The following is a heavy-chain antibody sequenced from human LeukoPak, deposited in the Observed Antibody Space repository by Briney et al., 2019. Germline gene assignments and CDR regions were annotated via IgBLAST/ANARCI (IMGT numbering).Heavy chain of an antibody. CDR2: IYYSGST. V-gene: IGHV4-39*07. CDR3: ARDRLKGAYCGGDCYSGYDY. CDR1: GGSISSSSYY. Sequence: SETLSLTCTVSGGSISSSSYYWGWIRQPPGKGLEWIGSIYYSGSTYYNPSLKSRVTISVDTSKNQFSLKLSSVTAADTAVYYCARDRLKGAYCGGDCYSGYDYWGQGTLVTVSS. J-gene: IGHJ4*02. D-gene: IGHD2-21*02.